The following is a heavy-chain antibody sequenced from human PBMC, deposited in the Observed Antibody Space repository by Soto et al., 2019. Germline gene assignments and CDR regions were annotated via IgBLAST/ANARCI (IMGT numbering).Heavy chain of an antibody. V-gene: IGHV3-15*07. CDR2: IKSMPDGGSI. D-gene: IGHD2-2*02. J-gene: IGHJ4*02. CDR1: GFSFSNAW. CDR3: FTRSNSIYRF. Sequence: GGSLRLSCAASGFSFSNAWMSWVRQAPGKGLEWVGGIKSMPDGGSIDYAAPVKGRFTISRDDSKNMLYLQMNILRTEDTAVYYCFTRSNSIYRFWGQGAQDPVSS.